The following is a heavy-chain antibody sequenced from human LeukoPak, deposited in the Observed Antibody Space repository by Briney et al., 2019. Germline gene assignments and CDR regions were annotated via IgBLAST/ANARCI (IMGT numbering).Heavy chain of an antibody. CDR3: ARGSGYCTNGVCSLYYFDY. Sequence: SETLSLTCAVYGGSFSSYYWSWIRQPPGKGLEWIGEINHSGSTNYNPSLKSRVTISVDTSKNQFSLKLSSVTAADTAVYYCARGSGYCTNGVCSLYYFDYWDQGTLVTVSS. D-gene: IGHD2-8*01. V-gene: IGHV4-34*01. CDR1: GGSFSSYY. J-gene: IGHJ4*02. CDR2: INHSGST.